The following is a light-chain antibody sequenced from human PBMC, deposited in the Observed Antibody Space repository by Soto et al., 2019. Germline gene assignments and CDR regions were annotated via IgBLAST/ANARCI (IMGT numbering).Light chain of an antibody. CDR2: AVS. CDR3: QQYGSSGT. Sequence: DIQMTQSPSTLSGSVGDRVTITCRASQTIKNYLNWYQQKPGKAPKLLMFAVSSLPTGVPSRFSGSRSGTEFTLTISRLEPEDFAVYYCQQYGSSGTFGQGTKVDI. V-gene: IGKV1-39*01. CDR1: QTIKNY. J-gene: IGKJ1*01.